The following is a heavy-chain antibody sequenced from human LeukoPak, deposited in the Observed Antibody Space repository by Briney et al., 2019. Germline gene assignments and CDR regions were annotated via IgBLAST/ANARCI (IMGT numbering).Heavy chain of an antibody. Sequence: ASVKVSCKASGYTFTGYYMHRVRQAPGQGLEWMGWINPNSGGTNYAQKFQGRVTMTRDTSISTAYMELSRLRSDDTAVYYCARLIYGDSPGYYFDYWGQGTLVTVSS. V-gene: IGHV1-2*02. CDR3: ARLIYGDSPGYYFDY. J-gene: IGHJ4*02. CDR2: INPNSGGT. CDR1: GYTFTGYY. D-gene: IGHD4-17*01.